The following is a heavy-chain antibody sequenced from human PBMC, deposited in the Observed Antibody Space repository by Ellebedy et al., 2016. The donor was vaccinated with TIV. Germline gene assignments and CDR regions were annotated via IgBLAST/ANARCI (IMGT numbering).Heavy chain of an antibody. CDR3: AGDPPASGYALDV. J-gene: IGHJ6*02. CDR2: MWSIGDNR. V-gene: IGHV3-33*01. Sequence: GESLKISCTASGFAFNTYAMHWVRQAPGKGLEWVAIMWSIGDNRYYTDSVKGRFTISRDDAKKPLFLQMDSLRADDTAVYYCAGDPPASGYALDVWGQGTTVTVSS. CDR1: GFAFNTYA. D-gene: IGHD3-10*01.